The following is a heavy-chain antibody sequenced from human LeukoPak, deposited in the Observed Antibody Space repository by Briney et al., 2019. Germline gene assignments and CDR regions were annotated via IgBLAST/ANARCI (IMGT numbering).Heavy chain of an antibody. CDR1: GYTFTGYY. V-gene: IGHV1-2*02. CDR3: ARDPYYGSGSNYKED. CDR2: INPNSGGT. J-gene: IGHJ4*02. D-gene: IGHD3-10*01. Sequence: ASVKVSCKASGYTFTGYYMHWVRQAPGQGLEWMGWINPNSGGTNYAQKFQGRVTMTRDTSSSTAYMELSSPRSDDTAVYYCARDPYYGSGSNYKEDWGQGTLVTVSS.